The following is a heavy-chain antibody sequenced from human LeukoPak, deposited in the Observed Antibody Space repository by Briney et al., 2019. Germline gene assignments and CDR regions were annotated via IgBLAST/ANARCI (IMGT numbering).Heavy chain of an antibody. CDR1: GFTVSSNY. J-gene: IGHJ4*02. CDR2: IYSGGST. D-gene: IGHD5-18*01. Sequence: GGSLRLSCAASGFTVSSNYMSWVRQAPGKGLEWVSVIYSGGSTYYAASVKGRFTISRDNSKNTLYLQMNSLRAEDTAVYYCAAREVDTAMVAYWGQGTLVTVSS. V-gene: IGHV3-66*01. CDR3: AAREVDTAMVAY.